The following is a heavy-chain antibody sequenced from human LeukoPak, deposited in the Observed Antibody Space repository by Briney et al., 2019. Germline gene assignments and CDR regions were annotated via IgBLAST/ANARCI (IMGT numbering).Heavy chain of an antibody. J-gene: IGHJ4*02. D-gene: IGHD6-19*01. V-gene: IGHV6-1*01. CDR1: GDSVSSNSTA. CDR2: TYYRSKWYN. CDR3: AREYSSSGLAFDY. Sequence: SQTLSLTCAISGDSVSSNSTAWNWIRQSPSRGLEWLGRTYYRSKWYNDYALSVKSRITINPDTSKNQFSLQLNSVTPGDTAVSYCAREYSSSGLAFDYWGQGTLVTVSS.